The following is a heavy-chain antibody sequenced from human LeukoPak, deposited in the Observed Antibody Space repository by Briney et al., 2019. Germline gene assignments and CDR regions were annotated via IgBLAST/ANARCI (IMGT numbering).Heavy chain of an antibody. CDR1: GGSISSGSYY. V-gene: IGHV4-61*02. CDR3: ARERRLPPVVY. J-gene: IGHJ4*02. D-gene: IGHD5-12*01. CDR2: IYTSGST. Sequence: SQTLSLTCTVSGGSISSGSYYWSWIRQPSGKGLEWIGRIYTSGSTNYNPSLKSRVTISVDTSKNQFSLKLSSVTAADTAVYYCARERRLPPVVYWGQGTLVTVS.